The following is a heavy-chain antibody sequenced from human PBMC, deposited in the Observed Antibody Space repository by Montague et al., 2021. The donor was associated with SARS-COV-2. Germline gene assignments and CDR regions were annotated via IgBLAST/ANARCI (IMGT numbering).Heavy chain of an antibody. J-gene: IGHJ6*02. CDR1: GFSLTTSALC. V-gene: IGHV2-70*11. CDR2: IDWDDDK. CDR3: ARSGQPAGNYAPRGYYGLDV. Sequence: PELVKPTKTLTLTCTFSGFSLTTSALCVSWIRQPPGKAPEWLARIDWDDDKHYNASLKTRLTISKDTSKNHVVLTMTNMDPVDTGTYYCARSGQPAGNYAPRGYYGLDVRGRGTAIFVSS. D-gene: IGHD1-26*01.